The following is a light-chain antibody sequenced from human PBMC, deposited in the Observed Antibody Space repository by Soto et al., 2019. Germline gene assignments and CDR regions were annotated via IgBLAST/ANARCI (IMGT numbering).Light chain of an antibody. CDR2: DVN. V-gene: IGLV2-11*01. CDR1: SSDVGGYNY. CDR3: CSYAGSYTFVV. J-gene: IGLJ2*01. Sequence: QSALTQPRSVSGSPGQSVTISCTGTSSDVGGYNYVSWYQQHPGKVPKLMIYDVNKRPSGVPDRFSGSKSGNTASVTISGLQAEDEADYYCCSYAGSYTFVVFGGGTKLTVL.